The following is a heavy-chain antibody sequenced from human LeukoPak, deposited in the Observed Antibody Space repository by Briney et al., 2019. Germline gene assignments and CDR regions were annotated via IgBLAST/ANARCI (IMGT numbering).Heavy chain of an antibody. D-gene: IGHD4-17*01. CDR3: ARRNGDYPNNNRFYP. V-gene: IGHV3-21*01. J-gene: IGHJ5*01. CDR1: GFTFSSYS. Sequence: KPGGSLRLSCAASGFTFSSYSMNWVRQAPGKGLEWVSSISSSSSYIYYADSVKGRFTISRDNAKNSLYLQMNSLRAEDTAVYYCARRNGDYPNNNRFYPSGQGTLVTVSS. CDR2: ISSSSSYI.